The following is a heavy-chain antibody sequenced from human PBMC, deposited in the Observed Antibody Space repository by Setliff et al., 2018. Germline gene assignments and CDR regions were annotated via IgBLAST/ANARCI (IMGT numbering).Heavy chain of an antibody. CDR3: ARGQPTYMDV. J-gene: IGHJ6*03. CDR1: GGSISSHY. D-gene: IGHD6-13*01. CDR2: IHYSGST. V-gene: IGHV4-59*11. Sequence: SETLSLTCTVSGGSISSHYWSWIRQPPGKGLEWIGYIHYSGSTNYNPSLKSRVTISVDTSKNQFSLKLSSVTAADTAVYYCARGQPTYMDVWGKGTTVTVSS.